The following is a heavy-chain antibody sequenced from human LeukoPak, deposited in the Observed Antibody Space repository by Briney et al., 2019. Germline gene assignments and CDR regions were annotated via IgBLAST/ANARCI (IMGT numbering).Heavy chain of an antibody. CDR2: IRTKSDGGTT. CDR3: TAELRWEQFDDF. V-gene: IGHV3-15*01. J-gene: IGHJ4*02. CDR1: GFTFSNAW. D-gene: IGHD1-26*01. Sequence: GGSLRLSCAASGFTFSNAWMSWVRQPRGKGLEWVGRIRTKSDGGTTDYATSVKGRFTISRDDSKNTLYLQMNSLKTEDAAVYYCTAELRWEQFDDFWGQGTLVTVSS.